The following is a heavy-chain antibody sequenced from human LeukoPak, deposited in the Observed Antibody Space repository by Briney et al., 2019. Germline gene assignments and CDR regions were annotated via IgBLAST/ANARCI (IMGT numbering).Heavy chain of an antibody. CDR3: ARDRLSGYSYGYLIGAFDI. J-gene: IGHJ3*02. D-gene: IGHD5-18*01. Sequence: SETLSLTRTVSGGSISSYYWSWIRQPPGKGLEWIGYIYYSGSTNYNPSLKSRVTISVDTSKNPFSLKLSSVTAADTAVYYCARDRLSGYSYGYLIGAFDIWGQGTMVTVSS. V-gene: IGHV4-59*01. CDR1: GGSISSYY. CDR2: IYYSGST.